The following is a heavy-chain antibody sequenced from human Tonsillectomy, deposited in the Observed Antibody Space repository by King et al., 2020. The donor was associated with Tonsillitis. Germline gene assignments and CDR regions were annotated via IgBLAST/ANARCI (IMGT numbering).Heavy chain of an antibody. D-gene: IGHD3-16*01. V-gene: IGHV3-7*04. CDR2: IKQDGSEE. Sequence: VQLVESGGGLVQPGGSLRLSCAASGFTFSSDWMSWVRQAPGKGLEWVAKIKQDGSEEYYVEPVKGRFTISRDNAKKSLYLQMNSLRAEDTAVYYCAREGGRGGRADYWGQGTLVTVSS. CDR1: GFTFSSDW. CDR3: AREGGRGGRADY. J-gene: IGHJ4*02.